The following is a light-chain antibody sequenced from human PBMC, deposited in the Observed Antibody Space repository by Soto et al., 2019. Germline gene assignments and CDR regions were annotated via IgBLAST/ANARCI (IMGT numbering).Light chain of an antibody. V-gene: IGLV1-44*01. CDR2: NNN. Sequence: QSVLTQPPSASGTPGQRVTISCSGSSSNIGSNTLNWYQQLPGTAPKLLIYNNNQRPSGVPDRFSGSYSGTSASLAISGLQSEDEADYYCAAWADSLDGYVFGTGTKLTVL. CDR1: SSNIGSNT. J-gene: IGLJ1*01. CDR3: AAWADSLDGYV.